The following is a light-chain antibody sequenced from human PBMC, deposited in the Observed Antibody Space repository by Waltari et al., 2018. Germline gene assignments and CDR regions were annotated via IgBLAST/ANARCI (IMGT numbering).Light chain of an antibody. Sequence: QSGLTQPPSASGTPGQTVTISCSGSSSILALNYVYWYQQLPGTAPKLLIFRNNQRPPGVPDRFSASKSDTSASLAVSGLRSEDEADYYCAAWDDSLSGLVVFGGGTKLTVL. CDR1: SSILALNY. V-gene: IGLV1-47*01. J-gene: IGLJ2*01. CDR2: RNN. CDR3: AAWDDSLSGLVV.